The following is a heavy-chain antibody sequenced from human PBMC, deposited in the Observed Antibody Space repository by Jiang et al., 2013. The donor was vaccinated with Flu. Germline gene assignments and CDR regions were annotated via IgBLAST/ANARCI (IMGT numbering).Heavy chain of an antibody. V-gene: IGHV4-34*01. CDR1: SGSFSNDY. D-gene: IGHD2-21*01. CDR2: INHIGST. CDR3: ARIPAYCGGDCYSYYFDY. J-gene: IGHJ4*02. Sequence: SLTCAVYSGSFSNDYWSWIRQPPGKGLEWIGEINHIGSTNYNPSLKSRVTISVDTSKNQFSLKLRSVTAADTAVYYCARIPAYCGGDCYSYYFDYWGQGSLVTVSS.